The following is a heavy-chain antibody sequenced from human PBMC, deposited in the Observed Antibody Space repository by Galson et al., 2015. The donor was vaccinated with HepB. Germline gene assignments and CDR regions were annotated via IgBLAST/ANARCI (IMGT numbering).Heavy chain of an antibody. J-gene: IGHJ6*03. Sequence: SVKVSCKASGGTFSSYAISWVRQAPGQGLEWMGGIIPIFGTANYAQKFQGRVTITADESTSTAYMELSSLRSEDTAVYYCAIRGEGVLSTSYYYYYYMDVWGKGTTVTVSS. D-gene: IGHD3-10*01. CDR1: GGTFSSYA. CDR2: IIPIFGTA. CDR3: AIRGEGVLSTSYYYYYYMDV. V-gene: IGHV1-69*13.